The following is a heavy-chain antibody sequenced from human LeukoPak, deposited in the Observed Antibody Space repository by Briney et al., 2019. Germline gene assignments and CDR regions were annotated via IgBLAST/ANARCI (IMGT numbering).Heavy chain of an antibody. CDR3: AAGLRGPTVTGKYYYYGMDV. Sequence: VKESCMASGLTFTKSALQWVRQPRGQRLEWIGWIVVGSGNTDYAQKFQERVTITRDMFTSTAYMELSRLRSEDTAVYYCAAGLRGPTVTGKYYYYGMDVWGEGSTASVSS. CDR2: IVVGSGNT. J-gene: IGHJ6*04. D-gene: IGHD4-11*01. CDR1: GLTFTKSA. V-gene: IGHV1-58*01.